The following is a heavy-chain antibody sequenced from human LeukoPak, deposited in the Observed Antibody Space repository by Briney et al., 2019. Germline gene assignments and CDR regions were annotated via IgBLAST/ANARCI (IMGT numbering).Heavy chain of an antibody. D-gene: IGHD5-12*01. Sequence: SETLSLTCTVSGGSISSYYWSWIRQPPGKGLEWIGYIYYSGSTNYNPSLKSRVTISVDTSKNQFSLKLSSVTAADTAVYYCARASGYEISFDYWGQGTLVTVSS. CDR2: IYYSGST. V-gene: IGHV4-59*01. CDR3: ARASGYEISFDY. CDR1: GGSISSYY. J-gene: IGHJ4*02.